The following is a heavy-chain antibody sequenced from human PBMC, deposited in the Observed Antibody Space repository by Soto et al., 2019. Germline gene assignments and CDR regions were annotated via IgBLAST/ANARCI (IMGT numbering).Heavy chain of an antibody. Sequence: QVHLVESGGGVVQPGRSLRLSCEASAFIFSNHAMHWVRQAPGKGLEWVAAISYDGRKTMYADSVRGRFSISRDNSKNTLHLQMGRLRGDDTAVYYCAKGTWVEGEQRGGFDYWGQGVLVIVSS. D-gene: IGHD3-16*01. CDR1: AFIFSNHA. CDR2: ISYDGRKT. CDR3: AKGTWVEGEQRGGFDY. V-gene: IGHV3-30*18. J-gene: IGHJ4*02.